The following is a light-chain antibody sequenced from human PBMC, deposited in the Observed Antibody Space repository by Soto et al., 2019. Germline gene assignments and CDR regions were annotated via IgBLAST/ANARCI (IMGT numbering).Light chain of an antibody. CDR3: HQYGSSPYT. CDR1: QIFSSSH. CDR2: GVS. V-gene: IGKV3-20*01. Sequence: EIVLTQSPGTLSLSPGERATLSCRASQIFSSSHLAWYQQRPGQAPRLLIYGVSSRASGIPDRFSGSGSGTDFTLTISRLEPEDFVVYYCHQYGSSPYTFGQGTKLEIK. J-gene: IGKJ2*01.